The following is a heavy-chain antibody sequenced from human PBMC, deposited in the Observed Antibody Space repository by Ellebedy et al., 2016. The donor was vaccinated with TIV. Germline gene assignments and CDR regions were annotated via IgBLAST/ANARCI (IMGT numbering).Heavy chain of an antibody. CDR3: AKDRIVGARKFDD. D-gene: IGHD1-26*01. CDR1: GFTFNSFA. Sequence: GESLKISCVASGFTFNSFAMSWVCQAPGKGLEWVPTISNSGESTNTADSGKGRFTISRDNSKNTLYLQMNGLRAEDTAVYYCAKDRIVGARKFDDWGQGTLVTVSS. CDR2: ISNSGEST. J-gene: IGHJ4*02. V-gene: IGHV3-23*01.